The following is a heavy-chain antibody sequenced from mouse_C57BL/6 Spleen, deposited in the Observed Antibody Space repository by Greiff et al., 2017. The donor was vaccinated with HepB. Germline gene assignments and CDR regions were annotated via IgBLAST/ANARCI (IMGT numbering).Heavy chain of an antibody. D-gene: IGHD3-3*01. V-gene: IGHV1-82*01. CDR3: ARVGRDRGDYYCDY. CDR2: IYPGDGDT. J-gene: IGHJ2*01. Sequence: VQLQQSGPELVKPGASVKISCKASGYAFSSSWMNWVKQRPGKGLEWIGRIYPGDGDTNYNGKFKGKATLTADKSSSTAYMQLSSLTSEDSAVYFCARVGRDRGDYYCDYWGQGTTLTVSS. CDR1: GYAFSSSW.